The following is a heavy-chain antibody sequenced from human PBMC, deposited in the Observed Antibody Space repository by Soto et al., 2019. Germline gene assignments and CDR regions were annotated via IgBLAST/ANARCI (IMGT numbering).Heavy chain of an antibody. D-gene: IGHD4-17*01. CDR3: ARGSPTVRGAFDI. J-gene: IGHJ3*02. CDR2: INAGNGNT. V-gene: IGHV1-3*01. Sequence: ASVKVSCKASGYTFTSYAMHWVRQAPGQRLEWKGWINAGNGNTKYSQKFQGRVTFTRDISASTAYMELSSLRSEDTAVYYCARGSPTVRGAFDIWGQGTMVTVSS. CDR1: GYTFTSYA.